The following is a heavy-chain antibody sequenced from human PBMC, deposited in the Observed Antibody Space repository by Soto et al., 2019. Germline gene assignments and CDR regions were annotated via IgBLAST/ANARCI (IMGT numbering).Heavy chain of an antibody. V-gene: IGHV4-59*01. J-gene: IGHJ4*02. D-gene: IGHD1-26*01. CDR3: ARWSQSFDY. Sequence: QVQLQESGPGLVKPSETLSLTCTVSGGSISSYYWRWIRQPPGKGLEWIGYIYYSGSTNYNPSLKSRVTISVDTSKNQFSLKLSSVTAADTAVYYCARWSQSFDYWGQGTLVTVSS. CDR2: IYYSGST. CDR1: GGSISSYY.